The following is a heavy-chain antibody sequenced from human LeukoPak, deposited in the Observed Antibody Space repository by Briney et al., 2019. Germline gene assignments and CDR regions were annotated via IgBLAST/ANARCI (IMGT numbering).Heavy chain of an antibody. CDR2: TYYRSKWYN. CDR3: ATSIADAFDI. J-gene: IGHJ3*02. Sequence: SQTLSLTCAISGDSVSSNSAAWNWIRQSPSRGLEWLGRTYYRSKWYNDYAISVKSRITINPDTSKNQFSLQLNSVTPEDTAIFYCATSIADAFDIWGQGTMVTVSS. CDR1: GDSVSSNSAA. V-gene: IGHV6-1*01. D-gene: IGHD6-6*01.